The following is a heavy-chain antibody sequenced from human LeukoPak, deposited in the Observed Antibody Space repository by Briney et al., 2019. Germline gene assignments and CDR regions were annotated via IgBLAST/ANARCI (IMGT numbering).Heavy chain of an antibody. D-gene: IGHD2-15*01. Sequence: PSETLSLTCTVSGGSISSGSYYWGWIRQPPGRGLEWIGSIYYSGSTYYNPSLKSRVTIFIDTSKNQFSLRLSSVTAADTAVYYYARLVCGGGSCPAEFDYWGQGTLVTVSS. CDR2: IYYSGST. V-gene: IGHV4-39*01. CDR3: ARLVCGGGSCPAEFDY. J-gene: IGHJ4*02. CDR1: GGSISSGSYY.